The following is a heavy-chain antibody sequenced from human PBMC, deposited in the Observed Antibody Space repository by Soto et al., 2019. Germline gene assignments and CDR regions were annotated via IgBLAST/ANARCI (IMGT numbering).Heavy chain of an antibody. J-gene: IGHJ6*03. V-gene: IGHV4-59*12. CDR2: IYHSGST. CDR1: GGSISSYD. CDR3: AWGAYYYYMDV. Sequence: PSETLSLTCSVSGGSISSYDWSWIRQPPGKGLEWIGYIYHSGSTNYNPSLKSRVTISVDKSKNQFSLRLSSVTAADTAVYYCAWGAYYYYMDVWGKGTTVTVSS. D-gene: IGHD3-16*01.